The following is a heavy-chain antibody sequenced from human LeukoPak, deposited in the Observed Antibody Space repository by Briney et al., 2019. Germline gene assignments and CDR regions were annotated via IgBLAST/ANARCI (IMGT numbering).Heavy chain of an antibody. CDR2: ISAYNGNT. V-gene: IGHV1-18*01. Sequence: GASVKVSCKASGYTFTGYGISWVRQAPGQGLEWMGWISAYNGNTNYAQKLQGRVTMTTDTSTSTAYMELRSLRSDDTAVYYCARDRVSTRDYYYGMDVWGQGTTVTVSS. CDR3: ARDRVSTRDYYYGMDV. CDR1: GYTFTGYG. J-gene: IGHJ6*02.